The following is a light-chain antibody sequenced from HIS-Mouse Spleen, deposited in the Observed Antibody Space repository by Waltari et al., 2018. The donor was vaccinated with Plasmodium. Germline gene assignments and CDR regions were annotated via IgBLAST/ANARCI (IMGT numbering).Light chain of an antibody. CDR2: DVS. Sequence: QSALTQPRSVSGSPGQSVTISCTGTSSDVGGYNYVSWYQQHPGQSPKLMLYDVSKRPSGVPDRFSGSKSGHTASLTISGLQAEDEADYYCCSYAGSYTLVFGGGTKLTVL. V-gene: IGLV2-11*01. J-gene: IGLJ2*01. CDR3: CSYAGSYTLV. CDR1: SSDVGGYNY.